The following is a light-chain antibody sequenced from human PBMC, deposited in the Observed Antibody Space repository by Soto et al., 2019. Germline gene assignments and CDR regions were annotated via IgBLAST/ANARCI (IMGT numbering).Light chain of an antibody. V-gene: IGLV2-14*01. CDR3: SSYTSSSLYV. Sequence: QSVLTQPASVSGSPGQSITISCTGTSSDVGGYNYVSWYQQHPGKAPELMIYDVSNRPSGVSNRFSGSKSGNTASLTISGLQAEDEADYYCSSYTSSSLYVFGTGT. J-gene: IGLJ1*01. CDR1: SSDVGGYNY. CDR2: DVS.